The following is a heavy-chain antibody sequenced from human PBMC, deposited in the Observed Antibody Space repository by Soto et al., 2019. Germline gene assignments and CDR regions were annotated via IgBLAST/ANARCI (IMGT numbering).Heavy chain of an antibody. CDR1: GGSVSSGYYY. D-gene: IGHD3-22*01. V-gene: IGHV4-61*01. CDR2: IYSSGST. Sequence: PSETLSLTCTVSGGSVSSGYYYWSWIRQPPGKGLEWIGFIYSSGSTNYNPSLKSRVTISVDTSKNQFSLKLSSVTAADTAVYYCARRLYYDSSGFEGGGMDVWGQGTTVTVSS. J-gene: IGHJ6*02. CDR3: ARRLYYDSSGFEGGGMDV.